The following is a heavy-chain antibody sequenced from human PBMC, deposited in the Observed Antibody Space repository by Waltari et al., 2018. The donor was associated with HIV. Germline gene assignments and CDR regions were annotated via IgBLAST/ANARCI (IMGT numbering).Heavy chain of an antibody. J-gene: IGHJ3*02. CDR1: GLTFSRYA. Sequence: EVQLLESGGGLVQPGGSLRISCAGSGLTFSRYAMSRVRQAPGKGLEWVSAISGSGGSTYYADSVKGRFTISRDNSKNTLYLQMNSLRAEDTAVYYCAKDGRNPRNAFDIWGQGTMVTVSS. CDR2: ISGSGGST. V-gene: IGHV3-23*01. CDR3: AKDGRNPRNAFDI. D-gene: IGHD4-4*01.